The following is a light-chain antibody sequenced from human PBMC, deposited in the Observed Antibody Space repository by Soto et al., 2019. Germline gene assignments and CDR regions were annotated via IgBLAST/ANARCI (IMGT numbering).Light chain of an antibody. CDR3: QQPNSFPLT. CDR1: QGISTS. J-gene: IGKJ4*02. V-gene: IGKV1D-12*01. CDR2: AAF. Sequence: IQIKKSPSSVSASVGDGVTITCRASQGISTSLGWHQQKPGKAPKLLIYAAFSLQSGVPSRFSGSGSGTDFTLTISSLLPEDFATYYCQQPNSFPLTLVGGTKVDIK.